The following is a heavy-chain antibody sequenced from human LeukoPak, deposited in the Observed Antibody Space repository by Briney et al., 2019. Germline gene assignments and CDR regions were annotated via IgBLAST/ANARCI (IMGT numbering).Heavy chain of an antibody. CDR1: GFTFSTFA. Sequence: GSLRLSCSASGFTFSTFAIYWVRQAPGKGLEYVSAISSDGSTTYYADSVQGRFTISRDDSKNTLYLQMSSLRAEVTAVYYCVNIAAEDSWGQGTLVTVSS. D-gene: IGHD6-13*01. V-gene: IGHV3-64D*09. J-gene: IGHJ4*02. CDR2: ISSDGSTT. CDR3: VNIAAEDS.